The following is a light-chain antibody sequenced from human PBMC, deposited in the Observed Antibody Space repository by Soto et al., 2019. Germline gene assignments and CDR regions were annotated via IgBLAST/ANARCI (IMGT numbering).Light chain of an antibody. CDR1: QSVNSN. CDR2: DAS. V-gene: IGKV3-15*01. Sequence: EIVMTQSPATLSVSPGERATLSCSASQSVNSNLAWYRQKPGQAPRLLISDASTRATGVPARFSGSGSGTEFTLTISSLHPEDSGIYYCQQYNFWPPLTFGGGTKVEIK. CDR3: QQYNFWPPLT. J-gene: IGKJ4*01.